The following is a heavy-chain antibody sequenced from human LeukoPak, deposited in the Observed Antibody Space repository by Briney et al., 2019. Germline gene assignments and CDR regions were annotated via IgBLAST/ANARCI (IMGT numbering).Heavy chain of an antibody. V-gene: IGHV1-8*02. CDR3: SRGRGQVLRFLGWLPGY. J-gene: IGHJ4*02. CDR1: GGTFSSYA. CDR2: MNPNSGNT. Sequence: ASVKVSCKASGGTFSSYAISWVRQATGQGLEWMGWMNPNSGNTGYAQKFQGRVTMTRNTSISTAYMELSSLRSEDTAVYYFSRGRGQVLRFLGWLPGYGGKGPLVTVP. D-gene: IGHD3-3*01.